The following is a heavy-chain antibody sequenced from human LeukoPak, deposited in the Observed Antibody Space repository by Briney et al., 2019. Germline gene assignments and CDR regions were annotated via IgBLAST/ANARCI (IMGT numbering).Heavy chain of an antibody. CDR3: ARDRGYGDYRADDAFDI. V-gene: IGHV3-23*01. J-gene: IGHJ3*02. CDR2: ITGSGGNT. D-gene: IGHD4-17*01. CDR1: GFTPSSYI. Sequence: GGSLRLSCAASGFTPSSYIMNWVRQAPGKGLEWVSGITGSGGNTYYADSVKGRFTISRDSSKNTLYLQMNSLRAEDTAVYYCARDRGYGDYRADDAFDIWGQGTVVTVSS.